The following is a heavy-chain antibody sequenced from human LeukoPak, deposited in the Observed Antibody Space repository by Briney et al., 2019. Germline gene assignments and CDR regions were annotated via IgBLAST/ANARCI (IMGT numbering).Heavy chain of an antibody. J-gene: IGHJ3*02. CDR1: GFTISSHA. Sequence: GGSLRLSCAASGFTISSHAMSWVRQAPGKGLEWVSGFTSGGNTHYSDSVKGRFTISRDNSKNTLYLRMNSLRADDTAVYYCARTDRTGALGRFRMRSDAFDIWGQGTVVTVSS. CDR3: ARTDRTGALGRFRMRSDAFDI. V-gene: IGHV3-23*01. D-gene: IGHD3-3*01. CDR2: FTSGGNT.